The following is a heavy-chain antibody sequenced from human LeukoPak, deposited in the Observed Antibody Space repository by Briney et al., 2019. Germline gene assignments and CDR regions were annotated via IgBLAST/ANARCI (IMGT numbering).Heavy chain of an antibody. CDR2: INPNSGGT. Sequence: ASVKVSCKASGYTFTGDYMHWVRQAPGQGLEWMGWINPNSGGTNYAQKFQGRVTMTRDTSISTAYMELSRLRSDDTAVYYCARVPITMVRGVIKKRDDFDYWGQGTLVTVSS. D-gene: IGHD3-10*01. CDR1: GYTFTGDY. CDR3: ARVPITMVRGVIKKRDDFDY. V-gene: IGHV1-2*02. J-gene: IGHJ4*02.